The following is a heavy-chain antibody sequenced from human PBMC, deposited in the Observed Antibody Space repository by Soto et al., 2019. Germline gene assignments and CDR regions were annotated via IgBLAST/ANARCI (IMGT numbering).Heavy chain of an antibody. CDR1: GFTFSSYD. CDR3: ARDGIHYGMDV. D-gene: IGHD1-26*01. J-gene: IGHJ6*02. CDR2: IGTAGDT. Sequence: GGSLRLSCAASGFTFSSYDMHWVRQATGKGLEWVSAIGTAGDTYYPGSVKGRFTISRENAKNSLYLQMNSLRAEDTAVYYCARDGIHYGMDVWGQGTTVTVSS. V-gene: IGHV3-13*01.